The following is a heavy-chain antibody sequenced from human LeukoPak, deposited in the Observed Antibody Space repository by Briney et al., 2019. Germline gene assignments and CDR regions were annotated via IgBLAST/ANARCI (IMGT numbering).Heavy chain of an antibody. J-gene: IGHJ6*03. CDR1: GGSISSYY. CDR3: ARTTEGGYVGYFYYYYMDG. V-gene: IGHV4-59*01. Sequence: RPSETLFLTCTVSGGSISSYYWSWIRQPRGKVLGWIGYIYYSGSTNYNASLKSRVTISVDTSKNQLSLKLRCVTAADPAVYYCARTTEGGYVGYFYYYYMDGWGKGTTVTISS. D-gene: IGHD3-16*01. CDR2: IYYSGST.